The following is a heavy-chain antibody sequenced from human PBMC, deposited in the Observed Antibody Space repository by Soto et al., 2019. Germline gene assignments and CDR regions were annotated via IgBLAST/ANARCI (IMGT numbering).Heavy chain of an antibody. CDR1: GGSISSGGYY. J-gene: IGHJ5*02. V-gene: IGHV4-31*03. Sequence: QVQLQESGPGLVKPSQTLSLTCTVSGGSISSGGYYWNWIRQHPGKGLEWIGYIYYIGSTYYNPSLKSRVTISLDTSTNQCSLRLSPVTAADTAVYYCARSVFPWGQGTLVTVSS. CDR3: ARSVFP. CDR2: IYYIGST.